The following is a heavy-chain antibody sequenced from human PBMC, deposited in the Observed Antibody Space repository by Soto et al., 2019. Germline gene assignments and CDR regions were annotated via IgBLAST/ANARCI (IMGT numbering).Heavy chain of an antibody. CDR3: AGLYRSSSRYYYGMDV. D-gene: IGHD6-13*01. CDR1: GGSISSSSYY. J-gene: IGHJ6*02. Sequence: SETLSLTCTVSGGSISSSSYYWGGIRQPPGKGLEWIGSIYYSGSTYYNPSLKSRVTISVDTSKNQFSLKLSSVTAADTAVYYCAGLYRSSSRYYYGMDVWGPGTTVTVSS. CDR2: IYYSGST. V-gene: IGHV4-39*01.